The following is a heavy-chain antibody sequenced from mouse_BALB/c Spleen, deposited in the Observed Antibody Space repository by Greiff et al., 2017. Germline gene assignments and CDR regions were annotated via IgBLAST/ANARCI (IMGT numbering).Heavy chain of an antibody. CDR2: ISSGGGNT. Sequence: EVKLVESGGGLVKPGGSLKLSCAASGFTFSSYTMSWVRQTPEKRLEWVATISSGGGNTYYPDSVKGRFTISRDNAKNNLYLQMSSLRSEDTALYYCARGGFYYGSSFAYWGQGTLVTVSA. J-gene: IGHJ3*01. V-gene: IGHV5-9*03. CDR3: ARGGFYYGSSFAY. CDR1: GFTFSSYT. D-gene: IGHD1-1*01.